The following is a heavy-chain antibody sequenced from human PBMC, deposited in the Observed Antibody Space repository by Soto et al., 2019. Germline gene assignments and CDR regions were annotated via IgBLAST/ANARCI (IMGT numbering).Heavy chain of an antibody. J-gene: IGHJ4*02. CDR1: GYTFTGYY. V-gene: IGHV1-2*02. CDR3: ARDMAYGDFLPALF. Sequence: QGQLVQSGAEVKKPGASVKVSCTASGYTFTGYYIHWVRQAPGQGLEWMGWINPKSGVTNYAQKFQGRVTMITDTSISTAYMELSRLRSDDTAVYYCARDMAYGDFLPALFWGQGTLVTVSS. CDR2: INPKSGVT. D-gene: IGHD4-17*01.